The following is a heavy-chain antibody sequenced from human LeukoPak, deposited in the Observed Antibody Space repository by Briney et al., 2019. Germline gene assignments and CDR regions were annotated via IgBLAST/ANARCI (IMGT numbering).Heavy chain of an antibody. J-gene: IGHJ4*02. Sequence: GESLKISCKGSGYSFLSHWIGWVRQMPGKGLEWMGIIYPGDSDIRYSPSFQGQVTISADKSTSTAYLQWSSLKASDTAMYYCARRYDSSGYYYRDWGQGTLVTVSS. CDR3: ARRYDSSGYYYRD. V-gene: IGHV5-51*01. CDR2: IYPGDSDI. D-gene: IGHD3-22*01. CDR1: GYSFLSHW.